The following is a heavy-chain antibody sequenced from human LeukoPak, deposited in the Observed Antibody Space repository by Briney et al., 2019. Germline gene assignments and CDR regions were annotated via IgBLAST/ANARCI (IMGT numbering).Heavy chain of an antibody. V-gene: IGHV1-46*01. Sequence: ASEKVSCKASGYTFTSYYMHWVRQAPGQGLERMGIINPSGGSTSYAQKFQGRVTMTTDMSTSTVYMELSSLRSEDTAVYYCARAWANCSSTSCYTFRSGAAPFDYWGQGTLVTVSS. CDR2: INPSGGST. J-gene: IGHJ4*02. CDR3: ARAWANCSSTSCYTFRSGAAPFDY. D-gene: IGHD2-2*02. CDR1: GYTFTSYY.